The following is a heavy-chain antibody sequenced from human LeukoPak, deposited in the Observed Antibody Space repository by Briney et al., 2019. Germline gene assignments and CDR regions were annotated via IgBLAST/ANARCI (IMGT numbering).Heavy chain of an antibody. J-gene: IGHJ6*01. CDR1: GLNHSTLD. D-gene: IGHD1-26*01. Sequence: QPGGSLRLYCETSGLNHSTLDMSWVRQAPGKGLEWVSSISGSGGTTYYADSVRGRFPVSRDNSKNTLYLHINSLRAEDTAVYYCAKANSGSHLHYHSGMPVWARRPTVTVSS. CDR3: AKANSGSHLHYHSGMPV. V-gene: IGHV3-23*01. CDR2: ISGSGGTT.